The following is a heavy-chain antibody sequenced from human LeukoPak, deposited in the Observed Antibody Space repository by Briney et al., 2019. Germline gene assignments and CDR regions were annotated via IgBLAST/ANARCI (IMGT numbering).Heavy chain of an antibody. J-gene: IGHJ5*02. D-gene: IGHD3-3*01. Sequence: SETLSLTCTVSGGSISSYYWSWIRQPPGKGLEWIGEINHSGSTNYNPSLKSRVTISVDTSKNQFSLKLSSVTAADTAVYYCARGHYDFWSGYYSKVDNWFDPWGQGTLVTVSS. CDR1: GGSISSYY. CDR3: ARGHYDFWSGYYSKVDNWFDP. CDR2: INHSGST. V-gene: IGHV4-34*01.